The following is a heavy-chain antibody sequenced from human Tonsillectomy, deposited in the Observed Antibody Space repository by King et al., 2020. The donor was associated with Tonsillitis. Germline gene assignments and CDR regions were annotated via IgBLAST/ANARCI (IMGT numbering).Heavy chain of an antibody. CDR1: GGSFSGYY. Sequence: VQLQQWGAGLLKPSETLSLTCAVYGGSFSGYYWSWIRQPPGKGLEWIGEINHSGSTNYNPSLKSRVTISVDTSKNQFSLKLSSVTAADTAVYYWARSIWTTVIRLGFFDLCGRGTLVTVSS. V-gene: IGHV4-34*01. CDR3: ARSIWTTVIRLGFFDL. CDR2: INHSGST. D-gene: IGHD4-17*01. J-gene: IGHJ2*01.